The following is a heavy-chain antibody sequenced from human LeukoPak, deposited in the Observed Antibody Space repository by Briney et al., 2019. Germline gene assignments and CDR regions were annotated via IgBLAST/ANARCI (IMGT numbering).Heavy chain of an antibody. CDR3: AREGGYSGYDPYYYYYYYMDV. J-gene: IGHJ6*03. CDR2: IIPIFGTA. V-gene: IGHV1-69*06. D-gene: IGHD5-12*01. CDR1: GYTFTSYD. Sequence: GASVKVSCKASGYTFTSYDINWVRQATGQGLEWMGGIIPIFGTANYAQKFQGRVTITADKSTSTAYMELSSLRSEDTAVYYCAREGGYSGYDPYYYYYYYMDVWGKGTTVTVSS.